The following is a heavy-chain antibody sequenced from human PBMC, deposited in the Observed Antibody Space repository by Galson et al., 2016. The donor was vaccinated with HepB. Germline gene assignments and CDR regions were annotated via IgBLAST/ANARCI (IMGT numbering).Heavy chain of an antibody. CDR3: TIVFYGSLDP. CDR2: IKNKADGGTT. D-gene: IGHD3-10*01. J-gene: IGHJ5*02. V-gene: IGHV3-15*01. CDR1: GLTFSDAW. Sequence: SLRLSCAASGLTFSDAWMSWVRQAPGKGLEWVGRIKNKADGGTTDYAAPVKGRFTISRDDSKNALYLEMNSLKIEDTAVYYCTIVFYGSLDPWGQGTLVTVSS.